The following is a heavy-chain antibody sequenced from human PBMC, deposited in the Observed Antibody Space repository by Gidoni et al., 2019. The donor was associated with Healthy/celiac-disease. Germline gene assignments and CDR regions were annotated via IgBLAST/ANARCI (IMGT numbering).Heavy chain of an antibody. V-gene: IGHV3-23*01. D-gene: IGHD5-18*01. CDR1: GFTFSSYA. Sequence: EVQLLESGGGLVQPGGSLRLSCAASGFTFSSYAMGWVRQAPGKGLELVSAISGSGGSTYYADSVKGRFTISRDNSKNTLYLQMNSLRAEDTAVYYCAKDRGYSYGLTYYFDYWGQGTLVTVSS. CDR3: AKDRGYSYGLTYYFDY. J-gene: IGHJ4*02. CDR2: ISGSGGST.